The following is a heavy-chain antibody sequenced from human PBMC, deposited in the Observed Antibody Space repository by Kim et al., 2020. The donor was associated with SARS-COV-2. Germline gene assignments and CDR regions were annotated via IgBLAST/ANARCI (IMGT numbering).Heavy chain of an antibody. Sequence: SETLSLTCAVSGDSVKSGSYYWTWIRQPPGRGLEWIAYIYYNGTSRYNPSLKSRLTISLDTPKNQFSLKLSSVTAADTAVYFCARGVESSGYYTGNWVDPWGQGTLVTVSS. J-gene: IGHJ5*02. CDR2: IYYNGTS. CDR1: GDSVKSGSYY. V-gene: IGHV4-61*01. CDR3: ARGVESSGYYTGNWVDP. D-gene: IGHD3-22*01.